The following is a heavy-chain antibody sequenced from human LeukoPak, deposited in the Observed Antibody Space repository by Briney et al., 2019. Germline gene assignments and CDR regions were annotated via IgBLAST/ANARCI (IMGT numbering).Heavy chain of an antibody. V-gene: IGHV3-74*01. CDR2: INTGGGRT. Sequence: QPGGSLRLSCAASGFTFISYEMQWVRQAPGKGLVWVSRINTGGGRTSYADSVKGRFTISRDNAKNTLYLQMNSLRAEDTAVYYCARELPREVTLDYWGQGTLVTVSS. CDR1: GFTFISYE. J-gene: IGHJ4*02. D-gene: IGHD2-21*02. CDR3: ARELPREVTLDY.